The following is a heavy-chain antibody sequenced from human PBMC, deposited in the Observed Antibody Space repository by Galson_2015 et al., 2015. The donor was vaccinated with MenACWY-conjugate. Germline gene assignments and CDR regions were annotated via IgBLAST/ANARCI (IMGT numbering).Heavy chain of an antibody. CDR2: ISSSSSYI. D-gene: IGHD5-24*01. J-gene: IGHJ4*02. Sequence: SLRLSCAASGFTFSSYCMNWVRQAPGKGLEWVSSISSSSSYIYYADSLKGRFTISRDNAKNSLYLQMNSLRAEDTAVYYCAREERRDGYNYLYYFDYWGQGTLVTVSS. V-gene: IGHV3-21*01. CDR1: GFTFSSYC. CDR3: AREERRDGYNYLYYFDY.